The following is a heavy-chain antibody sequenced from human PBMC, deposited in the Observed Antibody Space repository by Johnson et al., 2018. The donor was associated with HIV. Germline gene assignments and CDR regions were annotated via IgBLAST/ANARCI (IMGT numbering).Heavy chain of an antibody. CDR3: AKAYSRGWWALDI. D-gene: IGHD6-19*01. V-gene: IGHV3-30*02. CDR2: IRYDGSNK. CDR1: GFTFSNYG. Sequence: QVQLVESGGGVVQPGGSLRFSCAAFGFTFSNYGMHWVRQAPGKGLEWVAFIRYDGSNKYYVDSVKGRFTISRDNSKNTLYLQMNSLRAEDTAVYYCAKAYSRGWWALDIWGLGAMVTVSS. J-gene: IGHJ3*02.